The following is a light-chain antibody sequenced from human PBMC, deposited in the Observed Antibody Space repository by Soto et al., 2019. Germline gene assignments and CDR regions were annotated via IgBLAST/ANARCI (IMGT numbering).Light chain of an antibody. Sequence: QSALTQPASVSGSPGQSITISCTGTSSDVGGYNYVSWYQQHPGKAPKLMIYEVSNRPSGVSNRVSGSKSGNTASLTISGLQAEDEADYYCSSYTSGSTWVFGGGTKLTVL. J-gene: IGLJ3*02. CDR3: SSYTSGSTWV. CDR1: SSDVGGYNY. V-gene: IGLV2-14*01. CDR2: EVS.